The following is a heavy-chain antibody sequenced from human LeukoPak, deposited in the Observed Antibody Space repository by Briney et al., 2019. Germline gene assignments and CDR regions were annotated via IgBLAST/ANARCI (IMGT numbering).Heavy chain of an antibody. CDR2: IFYSGST. Sequence: TETLSLTCTVSGGSISPYSWSWIRQPPGKGLEWIGYIFYSGSTNSNPSLKSRVTISVATSKNEFYLELSSVTAADTAVYYCARDYHDTSGYNYVGGYYYMDVWGKGTTVTVSS. J-gene: IGHJ6*03. CDR1: GGSISPYS. D-gene: IGHD3-22*01. V-gene: IGHV4-59*08. CDR3: ARDYHDTSGYNYVGGYYYMDV.